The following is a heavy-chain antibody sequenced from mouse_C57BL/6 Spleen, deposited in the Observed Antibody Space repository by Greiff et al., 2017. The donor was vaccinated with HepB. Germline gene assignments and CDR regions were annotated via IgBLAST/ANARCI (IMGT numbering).Heavy chain of an antibody. CDR3: ASEYCGSRGDYFDY. D-gene: IGHD1-1*01. Sequence: QVQLQQPGAELVMPGASVKLSCKASGYTFTSYWMHWVKQRPGQGLEWIGEIDPSDSYTNYNQKFKGKSTLTVDKSSSTAYMQLSSLTSEDSAVYYCASEYCGSRGDYFDYWGQGTTLTVSS. CDR2: IDPSDSYT. J-gene: IGHJ2*01. CDR1: GYTFTSYW. V-gene: IGHV1-69*01.